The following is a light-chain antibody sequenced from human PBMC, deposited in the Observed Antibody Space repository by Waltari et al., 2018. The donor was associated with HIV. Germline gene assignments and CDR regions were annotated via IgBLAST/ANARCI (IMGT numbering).Light chain of an antibody. CDR1: SSDVGGYNF. J-gene: IGLJ1*01. Sequence: QSALTHHASVSDSPGQAIALSCTGTSSDVGGYNFVLWYQQHPGKAPKLMSYDVSTRPSGVSDRFSGSKSGNTASLTISGLQAEDEADYYCSSYTSAGTPPYVFGTGTKVTVL. V-gene: IGLV2-14*01. CDR3: SSYTSAGTPPYV. CDR2: DVS.